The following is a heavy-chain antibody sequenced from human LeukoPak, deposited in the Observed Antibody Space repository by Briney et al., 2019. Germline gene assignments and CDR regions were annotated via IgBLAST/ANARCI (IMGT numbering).Heavy chain of an antibody. D-gene: IGHD5-18*01. V-gene: IGHV3-23*01. CDR3: AKDLSSGVDTYYFDY. CDR1: GFTFSSYA. J-gene: IGHJ4*02. Sequence: PGGSLRLSCAASGFTFSSYAMSWVRQAPGKGLEWVSAISDSGGSTYYADSVKGRFTISRDNSKNTLFLQTNSLRAEDTAVYYCAKDLSSGVDTYYFDYWGQGTLVTVSS. CDR2: ISDSGGST.